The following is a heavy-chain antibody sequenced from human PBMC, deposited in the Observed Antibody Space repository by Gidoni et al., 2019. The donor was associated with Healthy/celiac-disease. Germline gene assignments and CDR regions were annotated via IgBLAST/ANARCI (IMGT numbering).Heavy chain of an antibody. J-gene: IGHJ4*02. CDR2: ILYDGSNK. V-gene: IGHV3-33*01. D-gene: IGHD6-19*01. Sequence: QVQLVESGGGVVQPGRSLRLSCAASGFTFSSYGMHWVRQAPGKGLEWVAVILYDGSNKYYADSVKGRFTISRDNSKNTLYLQMNSLRAEDTAVYYCARDRVAVAGGPFDYWGQGTLVTVSS. CDR1: GFTFSSYG. CDR3: ARDRVAVAGGPFDY.